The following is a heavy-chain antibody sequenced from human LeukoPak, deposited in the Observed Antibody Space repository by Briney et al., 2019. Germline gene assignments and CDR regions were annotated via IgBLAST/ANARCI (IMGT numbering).Heavy chain of an antibody. CDR2: ISPNSGGT. J-gene: IGHJ2*01. V-gene: IGHV1-2*02. CDR1: GYTFTGYY. CDR3: ARGFPKIGFYSSSSPWYFDL. D-gene: IGHD6-6*01. Sequence: GASVKVSCKASGYTFTGYYMHWVRQAPGQGLEWMGWISPNSGGTNYAQKFQGRVTMTRDTSISTAYMELSRLRSDDTAVYYCARGFPKIGFYSSSSPWYFDLWGRGTLVTVSS.